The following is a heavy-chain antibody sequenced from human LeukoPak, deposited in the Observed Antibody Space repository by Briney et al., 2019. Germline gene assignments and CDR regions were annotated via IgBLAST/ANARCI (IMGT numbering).Heavy chain of an antibody. V-gene: IGHV1-18*01. Sequence: ASVKVSCXASGYTFTSYGISWVRQAPGQGLEWMGWISAYNGNTNCAQKLQGRVTMTTDTSTSTAYMELRSLRSDDTAVYYCAKKVGPRIYYDRSGYYTPGVFDIWAKGTMVTF. J-gene: IGHJ3*02. CDR2: ISAYNGNT. CDR3: AKKVGPRIYYDRSGYYTPGVFDI. D-gene: IGHD3-22*01. CDR1: GYTFTSYG.